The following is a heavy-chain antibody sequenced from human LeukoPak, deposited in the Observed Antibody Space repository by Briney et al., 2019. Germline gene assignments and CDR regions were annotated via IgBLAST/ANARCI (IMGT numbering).Heavy chain of an antibody. J-gene: IGHJ4*02. CDR2: INHSGST. CDR3: ARGLLSGRWLQLPDYYFDY. CDR1: GGSFSGYY. Sequence: PSETLSLTCAVYGGSFSGYYWSWIRQPPGKGLEWIGEINHSGSTNYNPSLKSRVTISVDTSKNQFSLKLSSVTAADTAVYYCARGLLSGRWLQLPDYYFDYWGQGTLVTVSS. D-gene: IGHD5-24*01. V-gene: IGHV4-34*01.